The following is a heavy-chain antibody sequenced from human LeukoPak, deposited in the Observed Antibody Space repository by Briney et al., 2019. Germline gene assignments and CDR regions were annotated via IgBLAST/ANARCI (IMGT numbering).Heavy chain of an antibody. V-gene: IGHV3-30*18. CDR2: IASDGRDK. J-gene: IGHJ4*02. CDR1: GFTFSSYA. D-gene: IGHD3-3*01. Sequence: GGSLRLSCAASGFTFSSYAMHWVLQAPGKGLEWVAVIASDGRDKKYVDSVKGRFTISRDNSRNTLFLQMNSLRPEDTAVYYCAKDRAVGSAIYDFDYWGQGNLVTVSS. CDR3: AKDRAVGSAIYDFDY.